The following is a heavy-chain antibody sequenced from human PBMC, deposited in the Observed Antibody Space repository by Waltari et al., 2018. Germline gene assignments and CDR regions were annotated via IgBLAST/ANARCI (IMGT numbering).Heavy chain of an antibody. CDR2: IYHSGST. Sequence: QVQLQESGPGLVKPSETLSLTCAVSGYSISSGYYWGWIRQPPGKGLEWIGSIYHSGSTYYNPSLKSRVTISVDTSKNQFSLKLRSVTTADTAVYYCARSGRTVTTFFDYWGQGTLVTVSS. V-gene: IGHV4-38-2*01. J-gene: IGHJ4*02. CDR1: GYSISSGYY. D-gene: IGHD4-17*01. CDR3: ARSGRTVTTFFDY.